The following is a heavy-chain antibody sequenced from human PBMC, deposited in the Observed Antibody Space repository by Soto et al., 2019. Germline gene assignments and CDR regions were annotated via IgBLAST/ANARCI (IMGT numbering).Heavy chain of an antibody. D-gene: IGHD1-26*01. Sequence: SQTLSLTCAITGDSVSSNSAVGICVSRSASRGLEWLGRTYYRSKWYYEYAVSVRGRITINPDTSKNQYSLQLNSVTPEDTAVYFCARGEQYSGRIFDYWGQGTLVTVSS. J-gene: IGHJ4*01. CDR3: ARGEQYSGRIFDY. CDR1: GDSVSSNSAV. V-gene: IGHV6-1*01. CDR2: TYYRSKWYY.